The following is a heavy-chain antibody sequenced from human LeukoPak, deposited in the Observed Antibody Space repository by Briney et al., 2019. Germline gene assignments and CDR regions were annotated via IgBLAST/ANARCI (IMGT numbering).Heavy chain of an antibody. Sequence: GGSLRLSCAASGFTFSSYSMNWVRQAPGKGLEWVSSISSSSYIYYADSVKGRFTISRDNAKNSLYLQMNSLRAEDTAVYYCARVLRPYYDILTGYFDYWGQGTLVTVSS. CDR1: GFTFSSYS. D-gene: IGHD3-9*01. V-gene: IGHV3-21*01. CDR3: ARVLRPYYDILTGYFDY. J-gene: IGHJ4*02. CDR2: ISSSSYI.